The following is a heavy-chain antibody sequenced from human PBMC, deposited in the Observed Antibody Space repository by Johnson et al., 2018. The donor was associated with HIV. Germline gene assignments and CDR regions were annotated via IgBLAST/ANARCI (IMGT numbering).Heavy chain of an antibody. J-gene: IGHJ3*02. Sequence: QVQLVESGGGVVQPGGSLRLSCAASGFTFSTYGMHWVRQAPGKGLEWVSFINTGGGTYYADSVKGRFTMSRDNSTNTLYLQMNSLRAEDTAVYYCARECSGGSCYPLDHDAFDIWGQGTMVTVSS. D-gene: IGHD2-15*01. CDR3: ARECSGGSCYPLDHDAFDI. V-gene: IGHV3-NL1*01. CDR1: GFTFSTYG. CDR2: INTGGGT.